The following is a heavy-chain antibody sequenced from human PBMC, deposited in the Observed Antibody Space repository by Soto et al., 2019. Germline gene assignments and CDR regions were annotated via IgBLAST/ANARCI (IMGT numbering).Heavy chain of an antibody. Sequence: SQTLSLTCAISGDSASGNSAAWNWIRQSPSRGLEWLGRTYYRSKWYNDYAVSVKSRITDTPDTSKNQFYLHLKSVTPEDTAVSYCAREFPYYQSSDSPFDYWGQGALVTVSS. V-gene: IGHV6-1*01. CDR2: TYYRSKWYN. J-gene: IGHJ4*02. D-gene: IGHD3-16*01. CDR1: GDSASGNSAA. CDR3: AREFPYYQSSDSPFDY.